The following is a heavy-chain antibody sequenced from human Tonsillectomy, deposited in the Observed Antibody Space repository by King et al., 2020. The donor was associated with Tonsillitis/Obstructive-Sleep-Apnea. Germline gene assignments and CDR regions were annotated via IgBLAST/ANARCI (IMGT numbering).Heavy chain of an antibody. D-gene: IGHD2-2*01. CDR3: AKDRWEGYCRSTSCYPAFDD. CDR2: ISWDGGRT. J-gene: IGHJ4*02. CDR1: GFTFDDYT. V-gene: IGHV3-43*01. Sequence: VQLVESGGVVVQPGGSLRLSCAASGFTFDDYTMHWVRQAPGKGLEWVSLISWDGGRTYYADSVKGRFTISRDNSKNSLYLQMNKLRTEDRAWYYCAKDRWEGYCRSTSCYPAFDDWGQGTPVTVSS.